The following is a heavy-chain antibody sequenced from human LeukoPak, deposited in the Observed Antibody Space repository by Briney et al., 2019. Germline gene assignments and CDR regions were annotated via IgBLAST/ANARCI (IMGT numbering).Heavy chain of an antibody. V-gene: IGHV3-9*01. D-gene: IGHD3-10*01. CDR1: GFTFDDYA. CDR2: ISWNSGSI. CDR3: AKDMGPYGSADAFDI. Sequence: GGSLRLSCAASGFTFDDYAMHWVRQAPGKGLEWVSGISWNSGSIGYADSEKGRFTISGDNAKNSLYLQMNSLRAEDTALYYCAKDMGPYGSADAFDIWGQGTMVTVSS. J-gene: IGHJ3*02.